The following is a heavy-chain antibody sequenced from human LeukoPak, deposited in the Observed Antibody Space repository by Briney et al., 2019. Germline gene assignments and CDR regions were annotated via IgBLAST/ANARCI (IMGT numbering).Heavy chain of an antibody. V-gene: IGHV4-4*07. CDR3: ASSAYYGSGSYESFDY. J-gene: IGHJ4*02. CDR2: IYTSGST. D-gene: IGHD3-10*01. CDR1: GGSISSYY. Sequence: LETLSLTCTVSGGSISSYYWSWIRQPAGRGLEWIGRIYTSGSTNYNPSLKSRVTMSVDTSKNQFSLKLSSVTAADTAVYYCASSAYYGSGSYESFDYWGQGTLVTVSS.